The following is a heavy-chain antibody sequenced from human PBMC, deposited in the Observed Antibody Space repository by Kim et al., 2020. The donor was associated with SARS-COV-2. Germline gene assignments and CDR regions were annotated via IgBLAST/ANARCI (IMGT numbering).Heavy chain of an antibody. J-gene: IGHJ4*02. CDR2: ISYDGSNK. CDR3: AGGTYYYDSSGWSGFDY. D-gene: IGHD3-22*01. Sequence: GGSLRLSCAASGFTFSSYGMHWVRQAPGKGLEWVAVISYDGSNKYYADSVKGRFTISRDNSKNTLYLQMNSLRAEDTAVYYCAGGTYYYDSSGWSGFDYWGQGTLVTVSS. CDR1: GFTFSSYG. V-gene: IGHV3-30*03.